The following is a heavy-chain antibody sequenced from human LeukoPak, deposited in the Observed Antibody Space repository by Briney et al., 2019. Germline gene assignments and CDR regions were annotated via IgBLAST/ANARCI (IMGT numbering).Heavy chain of an antibody. CDR1: GGSFSGYY. D-gene: IGHD5-18*01. Sequence: SETLSLTCAVSGGSFSGYYWSWIRQPAGKGLEWIGRVYTSGSTNYNPSLESRVTISVDTSKNQFSLKLSSATAAGTAVYYCARAYGYEMVFNYWGQGTLVSVFS. V-gene: IGHV4-4*07. CDR3: ARAYGYEMVFNY. J-gene: IGHJ4*02. CDR2: VYTSGST.